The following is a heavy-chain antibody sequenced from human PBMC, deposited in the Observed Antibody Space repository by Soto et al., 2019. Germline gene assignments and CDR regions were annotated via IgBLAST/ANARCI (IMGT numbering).Heavy chain of an antibody. CDR3: ARPSTSYGDYGWSLAY. J-gene: IGHJ4*02. CDR1: GYPFGGYA. V-gene: IGHV1-18*01. D-gene: IGHD4-17*01. CDR2: VSAHTGDS. Sequence: QVQLVQSGAEVKKPGALVKVSCKASGYPFGGYAIGWVRQAPGQGLEWMGWVSAHTGDSGYAQRFQGRVTLTTETSTSTAYMELRGLRSDDTAVYYCARPSTSYGDYGWSLAYWGQGTLVTVSS.